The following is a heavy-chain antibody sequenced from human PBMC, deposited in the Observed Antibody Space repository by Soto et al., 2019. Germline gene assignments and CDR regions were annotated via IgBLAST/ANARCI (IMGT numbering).Heavy chain of an antibody. CDR2: MNPNSGNT. CDR3: ARGPYYYDSSGYAENDY. J-gene: IGHJ4*02. CDR1: GYTFTSYD. D-gene: IGHD3-22*01. V-gene: IGHV1-8*01. Sequence: QVQLVQSGAEVKKPGASVKVSCKASGYTFTSYDINWVRQATGQGLEWMGWMNPNSGNTGYAQKFQGRVTMTRNTSISTAYMELSSLRSEDTAVYYCARGPYYYDSSGYAENDYWGQGTLVTVSS.